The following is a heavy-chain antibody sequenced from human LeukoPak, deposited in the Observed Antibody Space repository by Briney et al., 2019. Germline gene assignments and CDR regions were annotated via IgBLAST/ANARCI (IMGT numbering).Heavy chain of an antibody. CDR1: GGSITSTYW. CDR3: SRENGGFSPFVY. V-gene: IGHV4-4*03. Sequence: PETLSLTCGGSGGSITSTYWCWLGRPPAGEGVEWVWKNSHSGVTNYNPSLRSRVIMTLDTSKTHLSLHLTSVTAADTAVYYCSRENGGFSPFVYWGQGYLVTVPS. J-gene: IGHJ4*02. CDR2: NSHSGVT. D-gene: IGHD3-16*01.